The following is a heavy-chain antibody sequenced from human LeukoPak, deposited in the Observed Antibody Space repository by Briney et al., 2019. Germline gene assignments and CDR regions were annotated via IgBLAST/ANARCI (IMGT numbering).Heavy chain of an antibody. CDR3: ATRSSTLAAARCFDD. CDR1: GESFSAYF. CDR2: IDHRGSS. D-gene: IGHD6-6*01. Sequence: PSETPSLTCAVHGESFSAYFWSWIRQVPRKGLEWIGEIDHRGSSNYNPPLKSRATVSVDTSKNHFSLSLTSVTAADTAVYYCATRSSTLAAARCFDDWGQGTVVTVSS. J-gene: IGHJ4*03. V-gene: IGHV4-34*01.